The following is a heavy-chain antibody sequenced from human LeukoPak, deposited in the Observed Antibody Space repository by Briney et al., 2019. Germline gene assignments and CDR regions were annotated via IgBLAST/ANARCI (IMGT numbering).Heavy chain of an antibody. D-gene: IGHD6-25*01. CDR2: LSGNGFVT. J-gene: IGHJ3*02. CDR3: ARGSSSSSATAFDS. V-gene: IGHV3-23*01. CDR1: GFTFSSYA. Sequence: PGGSLRLSCAASGFTFSSYAMTWVRQAPGKGLEWVSSLSGNGFVTYHADSVEGRFTISRDNSLNTLYLQMNSLKVEDTAIYYCARGSSSSSATAFDSWAKGQWSPSPQ.